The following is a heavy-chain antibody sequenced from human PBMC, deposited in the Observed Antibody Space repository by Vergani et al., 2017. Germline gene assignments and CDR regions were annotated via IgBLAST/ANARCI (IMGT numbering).Heavy chain of an antibody. CDR3: ARLGYCSSTTCRQAFDI. V-gene: IGHV3-72*01. Sequence: EVQVVESGGGLVQPGGSLRLSCAASGFIFSDHYMDWVRQAPGKGLEWVGRIRNKANSYTTEYAASVKGRFTISRDDSKNSLYLQMNSLKIEDTAVYYCARLGYCSSTTCRQAFDIWGQGTMVTVS. J-gene: IGHJ3*02. CDR2: IRNKANSYTT. CDR1: GFIFSDHY. D-gene: IGHD2-2*01.